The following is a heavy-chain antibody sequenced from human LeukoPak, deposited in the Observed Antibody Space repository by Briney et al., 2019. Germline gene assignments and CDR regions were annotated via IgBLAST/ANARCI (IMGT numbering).Heavy chain of an antibody. CDR1: GGSISSYY. CDR2: IYYSGST. D-gene: IGHD2-21*02. Sequence: SETLSLTCTVSGGSISSYYWSWIRQPPGKGLEWIGYIYYSGSTNYNPSLKSRVTISVDTSKNQFSLKLSSVTAADTAVYYCARVPLSCGGDCYSEAFYFDYWGQGTLVTDSS. V-gene: IGHV4-59*01. J-gene: IGHJ4*02. CDR3: ARVPLSCGGDCYSEAFYFDY.